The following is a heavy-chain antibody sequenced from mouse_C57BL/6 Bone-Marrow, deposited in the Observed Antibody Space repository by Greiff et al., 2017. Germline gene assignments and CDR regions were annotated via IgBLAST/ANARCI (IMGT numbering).Heavy chain of an antibody. CDR2: IYPSDSET. Sequence: VQLQQPGAELVRPGSSVKLSCKASGYTFTSYWMDWVKQRPGQGLEWIGNIYPSDSETHYNQKFKDKATLTVDKSSSTAYMQLSSLTSEDSAVYYCARGDTTVVDDYWGQGTTLTVSS. J-gene: IGHJ2*01. CDR1: GYTFTSYW. D-gene: IGHD1-1*01. CDR3: ARGDTTVVDDY. V-gene: IGHV1-61*01.